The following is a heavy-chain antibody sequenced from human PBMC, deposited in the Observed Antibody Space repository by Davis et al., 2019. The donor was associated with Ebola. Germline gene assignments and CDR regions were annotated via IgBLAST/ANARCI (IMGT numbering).Heavy chain of an antibody. D-gene: IGHD2-2*01. CDR3: ARYLPAPWGKFDY. CDR2: IYSGGST. J-gene: IGHJ4*02. V-gene: IGHV3-53*01. Sequence: AGSLRLSCAASGFTVSSNYMSWVRQAPGKGLEWVSVIYSGGSTYYADSVKGRFTISRDNSKNTLYLQMNSLRAEDTAVYYCARYLPAPWGKFDYWGQGTLVTVSS. CDR1: GFTVSSNY.